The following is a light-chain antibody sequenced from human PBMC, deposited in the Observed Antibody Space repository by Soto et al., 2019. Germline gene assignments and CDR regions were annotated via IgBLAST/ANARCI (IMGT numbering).Light chain of an antibody. CDR3: QQYYSTIT. CDR1: QSVLYSSNNKNY. Sequence: DIVMTQSPDSLAVSLGERATINCNSSQSVLYSSNNKNYLAWYQHKPGQPPKLLIYWASTRESGVPDRFSGSGSGTDFTLTISSLQAEDVAVYYCQQYYSTITFGQGTRLEIK. CDR2: WAS. V-gene: IGKV4-1*01. J-gene: IGKJ5*01.